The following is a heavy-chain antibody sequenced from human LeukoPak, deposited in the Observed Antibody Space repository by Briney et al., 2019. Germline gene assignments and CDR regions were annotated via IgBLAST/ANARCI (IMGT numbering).Heavy chain of an antibody. CDR1: GGSFSGYY. V-gene: IGHV4-34*01. CDR2: INHSGST. CDR3: ARGHFVYYYDSSGYRSNWFGP. D-gene: IGHD3-22*01. J-gene: IGHJ5*02. Sequence: SETLSLTCAVYGGSFSGYYWSWIRQPPGKGLEWIGEINHSGSTNYNPSLKSRVTISVDTSKNQFSLKLSSVTGADTAVYYCARGHFVYYYDSSGYRSNWFGPWGQGTLVTVSS.